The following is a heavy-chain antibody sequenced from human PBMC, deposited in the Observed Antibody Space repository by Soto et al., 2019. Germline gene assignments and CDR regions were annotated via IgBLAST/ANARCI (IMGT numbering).Heavy chain of an antibody. CDR3: ATDTTVYSSSRREAPYYYYYYMDV. D-gene: IGHD6-13*01. CDR2: FDPEDGET. J-gene: IGHJ6*03. Sequence: ASVKVSCKVSGHTLTELSMHWVRQAPGKGLEKMGGFDPEDGETIYAQKFQGRVTMTEDTSTDTAYMELSSLRSEDTAVYYCATDTTVYSSSRREAPYYYYYYMDVWGKGTTVTVSS. V-gene: IGHV1-24*01. CDR1: GHTLTELS.